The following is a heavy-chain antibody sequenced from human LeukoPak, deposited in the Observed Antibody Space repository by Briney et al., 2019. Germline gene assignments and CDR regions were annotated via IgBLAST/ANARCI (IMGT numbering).Heavy chain of an antibody. Sequence: SQTLSLTCAVSGGSISSGSYSWSWIRQPPGKGLEWIGYIYHSGSTYYNPSLKSRVTISVDRSKNQFPLKLSSVTAADTAVYYCARVVSNYYFDSWGQGTLVTVSS. CDR3: ARVVSNYYFDS. CDR2: IYHSGST. V-gene: IGHV4-30-2*01. D-gene: IGHD4-11*01. CDR1: GGSISSGSYS. J-gene: IGHJ4*02.